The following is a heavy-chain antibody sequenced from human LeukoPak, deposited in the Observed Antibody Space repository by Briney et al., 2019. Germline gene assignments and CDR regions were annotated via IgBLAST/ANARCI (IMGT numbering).Heavy chain of an antibody. CDR3: TRQVVIAEHSYYYYNGMDV. V-gene: IGHV4-59*01. Sequence: SGTLSHTCTVSVGSLSSYYWSWIRPPPGRGLEWVGHIYDSGSTNYSPTLKSRVIISVDMSKHQLSLKLTSETAADTAVYYCTRQVVIAEHSYYYYNGMDVWGQGTTVTVSS. CDR2: IYDSGST. J-gene: IGHJ6*02. D-gene: IGHD4-23*01. CDR1: VGSLSSYY.